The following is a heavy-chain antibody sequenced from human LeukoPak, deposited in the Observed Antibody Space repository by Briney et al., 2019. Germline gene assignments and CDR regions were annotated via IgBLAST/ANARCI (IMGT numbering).Heavy chain of an antibody. D-gene: IGHD5-12*01. CDR2: ISSSGSTI. Sequence: GGSLRLSCAASGFTFSDYYMSWIRQAPGKGLEWVSYISSSGSTIYYADSVKGRFTISRDNAKNSLYLQMNSLRAEDTAVYYCARDLTTSGYDGPWGYYGMDVWGQGTTVTVSS. J-gene: IGHJ6*02. V-gene: IGHV3-11*01. CDR1: GFTFSDYY. CDR3: ARDLTTSGYDGPWGYYGMDV.